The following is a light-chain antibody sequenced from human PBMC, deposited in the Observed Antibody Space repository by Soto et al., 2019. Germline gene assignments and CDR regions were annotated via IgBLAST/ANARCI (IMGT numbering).Light chain of an antibody. Sequence: QSVLTQPPSVSGAPGQRLTISCTGSRSNIGAGYDVHWYQHLPGAAPKLLIYGDNNRPSGVPVRFSGSKSGTSASLAITGVQAEDEADYYCQSSDSSLSGWVFGGGTKLTVL. J-gene: IGLJ2*01. CDR3: QSSDSSLSGWV. CDR2: GDN. V-gene: IGLV1-40*01. CDR1: RSNIGAGYD.